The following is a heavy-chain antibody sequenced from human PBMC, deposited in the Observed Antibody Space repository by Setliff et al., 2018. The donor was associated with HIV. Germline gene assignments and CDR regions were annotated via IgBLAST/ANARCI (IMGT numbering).Heavy chain of an antibody. CDR1: GFTFSNYS. D-gene: IGHD3-22*01. J-gene: IGHJ4*02. CDR3: AKDLVYYDSSGDLDY. Sequence: GGSLRLSCAASGFTFSNYSMNWVRQTPGKGLEWVSSISASATYIYYADSVKGRFTISRDNAENSLYLQMNSLRAEDTAVYYCAKDLVYYDSSGDLDYWGQGTLVTVSS. V-gene: IGHV3-21*01. CDR2: ISASATYI.